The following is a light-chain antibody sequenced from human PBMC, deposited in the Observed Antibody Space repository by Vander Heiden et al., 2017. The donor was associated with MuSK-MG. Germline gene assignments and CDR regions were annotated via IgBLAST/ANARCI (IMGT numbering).Light chain of an antibody. J-gene: IGKJ4*01. V-gene: IGKV1-39*01. CDR1: QSISSY. CDR2: AAS. Sequence: IHMTQSPSSLSASVGDRVTITCRASQSISSYLNWYQQKPGKAPKLLIYAASSLQSGVPSRFSGSGSGTDFTLTISSLQPEDFATYYCQQSYSTPLTFGGGTRVKIK. CDR3: QQSYSTPLT.